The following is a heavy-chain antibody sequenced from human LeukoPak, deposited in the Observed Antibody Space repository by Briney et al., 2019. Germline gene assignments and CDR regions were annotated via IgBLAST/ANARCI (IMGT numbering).Heavy chain of an antibody. CDR1: GFTFSSYG. CDR3: ARGGTQNYYYYGMDV. Sequence: QPGRSLRLSCAASGFTFSSYGMHWVRQAPGKGLEWVTLISFDGSNKYYADSVKGRFTISRDNSKNTLYLQMNSLRAEDTAVYYCARGGTQNYYYYGMDVWGQGSTVSVFS. J-gene: IGHJ6*02. CDR2: ISFDGSNK. V-gene: IGHV3-33*01.